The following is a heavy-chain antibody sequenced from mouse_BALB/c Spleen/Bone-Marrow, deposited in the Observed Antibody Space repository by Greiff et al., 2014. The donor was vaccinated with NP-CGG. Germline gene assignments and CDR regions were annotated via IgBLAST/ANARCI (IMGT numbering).Heavy chain of an antibody. D-gene: IGHD2-14*01. J-gene: IGHJ2*01. CDR3: ARYRLGTYFDY. Sequence: EVQGVESGAELVKPGASVKLSCTASGFNIKDTYMHWVKQRPEQGPEWIGRVDPANGNTKYDPKFQGKATITADTSSNTAYLQLSSLTSEDTAVYYCARYRLGTYFDYWGQGTTLTVSS. CDR2: VDPANGNT. CDR1: GFNIKDTY. V-gene: IGHV14-3*02.